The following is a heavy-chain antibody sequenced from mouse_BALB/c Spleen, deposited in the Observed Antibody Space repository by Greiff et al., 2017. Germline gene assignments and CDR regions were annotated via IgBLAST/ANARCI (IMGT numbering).Heavy chain of an antibody. J-gene: IGHJ3*01. CDR1: GYSITSDYA. CDR2: ISYSGST. Sequence: DVKLQESGPGLVKPSQSLSLTCTVTGYSITSDYAWNWIRQFPGNKLEWMGYISYSGSTSYNPSLKSRISITRDTSKNQFFLQLNSVTTEDTATYYCARSSYYGKGAWFAYWGQGTLVTVSA. V-gene: IGHV3-2*02. D-gene: IGHD2-10*01. CDR3: ARSSYYGKGAWFAY.